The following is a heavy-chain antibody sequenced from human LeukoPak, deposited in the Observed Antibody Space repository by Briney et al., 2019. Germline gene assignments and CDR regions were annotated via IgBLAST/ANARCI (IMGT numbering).Heavy chain of an antibody. J-gene: IGHJ4*02. CDR3: ARVPLTYYYDSSGFFDY. CDR2: INHSGST. D-gene: IGHD3-22*01. Sequence: PSETLSLTCAVYGGSFSGYYWSWIRQPPGKGLEWIGEINHSGSTNYNPSLKSRVTISVDTSKNQFSLKLSSVTAADTAVYYCARVPLTYYYDSSGFFDYWGQGTLVTVSS. CDR1: GGSFSGYY. V-gene: IGHV4-34*01.